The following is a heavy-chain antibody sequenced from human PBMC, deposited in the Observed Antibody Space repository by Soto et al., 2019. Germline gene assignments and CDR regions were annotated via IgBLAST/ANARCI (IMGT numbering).Heavy chain of an antibody. V-gene: IGHV3-30-3*01. J-gene: IGHJ4*02. CDR3: ARDPSDSSGYPFDY. CDR2: ISYDGGNK. Sequence: GGSLRLSCAASGFTFSSYAMHWVRQAPGKGLEWVAVISYDGGNKYYADSVKGRFTISRDNSKNTLYLQMNSLRAEDTAVYYCARDPSDSSGYPFDYWGQGTLVTVSS. D-gene: IGHD3-22*01. CDR1: GFTFSSYA.